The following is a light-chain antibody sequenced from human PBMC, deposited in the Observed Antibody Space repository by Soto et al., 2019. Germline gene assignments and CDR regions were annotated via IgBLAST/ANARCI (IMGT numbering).Light chain of an antibody. CDR3: QQYNNWWT. CDR1: QSVSSN. V-gene: IGKV3-15*01. CDR2: GAS. Sequence: EIVMTQSPATLSVSPGERATLSCRASQSVSSNLAWYQQKPGQAPRLLIYGASTRATGITARFSGSGSGTEFTLNISSLQSEEFAVYYCQQYNNWWTFGQGTKVEIK. J-gene: IGKJ1*01.